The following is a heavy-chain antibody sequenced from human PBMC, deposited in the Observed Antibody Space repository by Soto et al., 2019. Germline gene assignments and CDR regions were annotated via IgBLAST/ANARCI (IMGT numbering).Heavy chain of an antibody. CDR1: GGSFSDYS. D-gene: IGHD3-22*01. CDR2: INDSGST. V-gene: IGHV4-34*01. CDR3: ARGSHKLHSYDSSGFYHYVDY. J-gene: IGHJ4*02. Sequence: QVQLQQWGAGLLKPSETLSLTCAVYGGSFSDYSWTWIRQPPGKGLEWIGEINDSGSTNYTPSLERRATISRDTSKNRFSLKLSSVTAADTAVYYCARGSHKLHSYDSSGFYHYVDYWGQGSLVTVSS.